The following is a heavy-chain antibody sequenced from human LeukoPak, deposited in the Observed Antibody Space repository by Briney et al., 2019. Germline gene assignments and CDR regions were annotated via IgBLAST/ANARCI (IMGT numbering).Heavy chain of an antibody. D-gene: IGHD4-23*01. CDR3: AKVPRYGGYNWFDP. J-gene: IGHJ5*02. CDR1: GFTFSSYA. V-gene: IGHV3-23*01. Sequence: GGSLRLSCAASGFTFSSYAMSWVRQAPGKGPEWVSAISGSGGSTYYADSVKGRFTISTDNSKNTLYLQMNSLRAEDTAVYYCAKVPRYGGYNWFDPWGQGTLVTVSS. CDR2: ISGSGGST.